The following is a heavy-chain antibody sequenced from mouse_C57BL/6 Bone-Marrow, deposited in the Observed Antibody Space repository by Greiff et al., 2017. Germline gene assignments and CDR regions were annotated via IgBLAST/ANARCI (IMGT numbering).Heavy chain of an antibody. D-gene: IGHD1-1*01. CDR3: ARHYGSSSLWYFDV. V-gene: IGHV1-26*01. Sequence: VQLQQSGPELVKPGASVKISCKASGYTFTDYYMNWVKQSHGKSLEWIGDINPNNGGTSYNQKFQGKATLTVDKASSTAYMELRSLTSEDSAVYYCARHYGSSSLWYFDVWGTGTTVTVSS. CDR2: INPNNGGT. J-gene: IGHJ1*03. CDR1: GYTFTDYY.